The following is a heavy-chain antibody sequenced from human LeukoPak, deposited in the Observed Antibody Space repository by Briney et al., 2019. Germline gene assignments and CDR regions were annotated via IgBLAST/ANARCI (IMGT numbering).Heavy chain of an antibody. CDR3: ARYRDYDILTGYSP. V-gene: IGHV1-2*02. CDR1: GYTFTGYY. Sequence: GASVKVSCKASGYTFTGYYMHWVRQAPGQGLEWMGWINPNSGGTNYARKFQGRVTMTRDTSISTAYMELSRLRSDDTAVYYCARYRDYDILTGYSPWGQGTLVTVSS. J-gene: IGHJ4*02. CDR2: INPNSGGT. D-gene: IGHD3-9*01.